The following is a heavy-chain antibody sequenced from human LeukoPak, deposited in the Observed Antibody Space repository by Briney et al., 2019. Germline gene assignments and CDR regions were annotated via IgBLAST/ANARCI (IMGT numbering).Heavy chain of an antibody. V-gene: IGHV3-64*02. CDR3: ARVTMGATIANFNYYHMDV. CDR2: IISNGGTT. Sequence: GSLRLSCAASGFTFSSYSMHWVRQAPGKGLEFVSAIISNGGTTHYADSVKGRFTISRDNSKNTLFLQMGSLRVEDMAVYYCARVTMGATIANFNYYHMDVWGKGTTVTVSS. CDR1: GFTFSSYS. J-gene: IGHJ6*03. D-gene: IGHD3-3*01.